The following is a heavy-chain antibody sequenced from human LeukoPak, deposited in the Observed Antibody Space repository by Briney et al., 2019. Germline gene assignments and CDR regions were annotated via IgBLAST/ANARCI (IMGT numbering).Heavy chain of an antibody. D-gene: IGHD4-17*01. CDR1: GLTFSSYW. Sequence: PGGSLRLSCAASGLTFSSYWMLWVRQAPGKGLVWVARINGDGSSTNYADSVKGRFTISRDNAKNTLYLQMNSLRAEDTAVYYCANDDFGASGLPDYWGQGTLVTVSS. V-gene: IGHV3-74*01. CDR3: ANDDFGASGLPDY. CDR2: INGDGSST. J-gene: IGHJ4*02.